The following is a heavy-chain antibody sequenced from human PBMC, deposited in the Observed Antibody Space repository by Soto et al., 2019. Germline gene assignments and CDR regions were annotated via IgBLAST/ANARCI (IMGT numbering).Heavy chain of an antibody. V-gene: IGHV3-48*01. J-gene: IGHJ4*02. D-gene: IGHD3-22*01. CDR3: ARAPLNYDSSGYHFDY. CDR2: ISSSSSTI. CDR1: GFTFSTYS. Sequence: GGSLRLSCAASGFTFSTYSMNWVRQAPGKGLEWVSYISSSSSTIHYADSVKGRFTISRDNAKNSLYLQMNSLRAEDTAVYYCARAPLNYDSSGYHFDYWGQGTLVTVSS.